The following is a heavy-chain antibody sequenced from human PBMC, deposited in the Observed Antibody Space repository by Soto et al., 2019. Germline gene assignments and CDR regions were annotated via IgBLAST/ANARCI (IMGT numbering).Heavy chain of an antibody. V-gene: IGHV1-2*02. CDR3: ARDDEGYSYSGEYYYYSYGMDV. D-gene: IGHD6-13*01. CDR1: GYTFTGYY. J-gene: IGHJ6*02. Sequence: ASVKVSCKASGYTFTGYYMHWVRQAPGQGLEWMGWINPNSGGTNYAQKFQGRVTMTRDTSISTAYMELSSLRSDDTAVYYCARDDEGYSYSGEYYYYSYGMDVWGQGTTVTVSS. CDR2: INPNSGGT.